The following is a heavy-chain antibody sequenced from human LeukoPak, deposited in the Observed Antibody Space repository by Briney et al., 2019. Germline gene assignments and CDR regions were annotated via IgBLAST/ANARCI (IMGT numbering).Heavy chain of an antibody. CDR2: IYTSGST. Sequence: TSETLSLTCTVSGGSISSYYWSWIRQPAGKGLEWIGRIYTSGSTNYNPSLKSRVTMSVDTSKNQFSLKLSSVTAADTAVYYCARVYYYDSSGYYLDYWGQGTLVTVSS. J-gene: IGHJ4*02. CDR1: GGSISSYY. D-gene: IGHD3-22*01. CDR3: ARVYYYDSSGYYLDY. V-gene: IGHV4-4*07.